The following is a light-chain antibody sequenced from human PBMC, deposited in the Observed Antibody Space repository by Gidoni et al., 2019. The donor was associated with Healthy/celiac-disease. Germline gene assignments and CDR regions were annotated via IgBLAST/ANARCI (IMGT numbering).Light chain of an antibody. CDR2: DAS. V-gene: IGKV1-33*01. J-gene: IGKJ4*01. CDR3: QQYDNLPPLT. Sequence: DIQMTQSPSSLSASVGDRVTITCQASQDISNYLNWYQQKPGKAPKLLIYDASNLETGFPSRFSGGGSGTDFTFTISSLQPEDIATYYCQQYDNLPPLTFGGGTKVEIK. CDR1: QDISNY.